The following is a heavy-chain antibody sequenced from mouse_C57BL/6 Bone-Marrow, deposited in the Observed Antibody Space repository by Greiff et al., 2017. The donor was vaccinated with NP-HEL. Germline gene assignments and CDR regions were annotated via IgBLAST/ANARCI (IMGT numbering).Heavy chain of an antibody. CDR2: IDPSDSYT. CDR1: GYTFTSYW. D-gene: IGHD2-5*01. Sequence: QVQLQQPGAELVMPGASVKLSCKASGYTFTSYWMHWVKQRPGQGLEWIGEIDPSDSYTNYNQKFKGKSTLTVDKSSSTAYMQLSSLTSEDSAVFYCARKYSSNYCDAMDYRGEGASVT. CDR3: ARKYSSNYCDAMDY. V-gene: IGHV1-69*01. J-gene: IGHJ4*01.